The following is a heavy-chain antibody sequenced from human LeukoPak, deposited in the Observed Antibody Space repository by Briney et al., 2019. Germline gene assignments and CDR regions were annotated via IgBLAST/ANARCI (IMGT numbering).Heavy chain of an antibody. CDR3: ARDVTSYYDSSGYYTFDY. D-gene: IGHD3-22*01. CDR2: ISGSGGST. J-gene: IGHJ4*02. Sequence: GGSLRLSCVVSGFTFSSYAMSWVRQAPGKGLEWVSGISGSGGSTYYADSVKGRFTISRDNAENSLYLQMNSLRAEDTAVYYCARDVTSYYDSSGYYTFDYWGQGTLVTVSS. CDR1: GFTFSSYA. V-gene: IGHV3-23*01.